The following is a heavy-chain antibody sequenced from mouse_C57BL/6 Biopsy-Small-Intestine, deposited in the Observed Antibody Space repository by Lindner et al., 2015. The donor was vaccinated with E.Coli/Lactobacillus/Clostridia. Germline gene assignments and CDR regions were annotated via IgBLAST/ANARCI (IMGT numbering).Heavy chain of an antibody. CDR3: ARGFREVRGVIDY. CDR1: GYTFTGYY. J-gene: IGHJ4*01. CDR2: INPNSGGT. V-gene: IGHV1-53*01. Sequence: SVKVSSKASGYTFTGYYMHWVRQAPGQGLEWMGWINPNSGGTNYAQKFQGRVTMTRDTSISTACMELSRLRSDDTAVYYCARGFREVRGVIDYWGQGTLVTVSS. D-gene: IGHD3-1*01.